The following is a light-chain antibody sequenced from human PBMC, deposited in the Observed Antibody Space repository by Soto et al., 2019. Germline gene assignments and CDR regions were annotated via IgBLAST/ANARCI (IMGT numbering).Light chain of an antibody. CDR3: QQRSNWPPKLT. J-gene: IGKJ4*01. CDR1: QSVTTQ. CDR2: GAS. Sequence: IVLTQSPGTLSLSPGERATLSCRASQSVTTQLAWYQQKPGQAPRLIIHGASSRATGVPDRITGSGSGTDFTLSISSLEPEDFAVYYCQQRSNWPPKLTFGGGTKVEIK. V-gene: IGKV3-11*01.